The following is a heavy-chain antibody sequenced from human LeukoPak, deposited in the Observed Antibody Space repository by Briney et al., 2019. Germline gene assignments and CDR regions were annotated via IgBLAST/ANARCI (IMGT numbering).Heavy chain of an antibody. CDR3: ASRSIVGATDY. D-gene: IGHD1-26*01. Sequence: SQTLSLTCTVSGGSISSGGYSWSWIRQHPGKGLEWIGYIYYSGSTYYNPSLKSRVTISVDTSKNQFSLKLSSVTAADTAVYYCASRSIVGATDYWGQGTLVTVSS. CDR2: IYYSGST. J-gene: IGHJ4*02. CDR1: GGSISSGGYS. V-gene: IGHV4-31*03.